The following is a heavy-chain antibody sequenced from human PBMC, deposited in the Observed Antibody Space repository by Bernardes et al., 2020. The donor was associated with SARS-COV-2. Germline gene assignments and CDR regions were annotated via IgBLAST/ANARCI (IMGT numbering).Heavy chain of an antibody. V-gene: IGHV4-59*01. Sequence: SQSLSLTCTVAGGFISAYYWSWFRQPPGKGLEWIGYLYYTGSTNYNPSLQSRVTISVDTSKNHFSLKLSSVTAVDTAVYYCARGFDYWGQGSLVTVSS. CDR3: ARGFDY. J-gene: IGHJ4*02. CDR1: GGFISAYY. CDR2: LYYTGST.